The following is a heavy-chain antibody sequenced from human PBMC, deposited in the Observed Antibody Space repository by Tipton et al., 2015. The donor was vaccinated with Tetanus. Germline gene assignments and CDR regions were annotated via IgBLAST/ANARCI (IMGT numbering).Heavy chain of an antibody. CDR3: ARARRYCGGDCYHFDY. D-gene: IGHD2-21*02. Sequence: RSLRLSCAASGFTFRSYGMHWVRQAPGKGLEWVAVLWFDGGDEYYADSVKGRFTISRDNSKNTLYLQMNSLRVEDTAIYYCARARRYCGGDCYHFDYWGQGTLVTVSS. J-gene: IGHJ4*02. CDR1: GFTFRSYG. V-gene: IGHV3-33*01. CDR2: LWFDGGDE.